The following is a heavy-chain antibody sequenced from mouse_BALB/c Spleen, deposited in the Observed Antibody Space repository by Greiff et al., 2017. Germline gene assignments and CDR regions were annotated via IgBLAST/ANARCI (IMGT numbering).Heavy chain of an antibody. V-gene: IGHV1-87*01. J-gene: IGHJ2*01. CDR2: IYPGDGDT. D-gene: IGHD2-4*01. Sequence: VKLMESGAELARPGASVKLSCKASGYTFTSYWMQWVKQRPGQGLEWIGAIYPGDGDTRYTQKFKGKATLTADKSSSTAYMQLSSLASEDSAVYYCARGSDYEGYWGQGTTLTVSS. CDR1: GYTFTSYW. CDR3: ARGSDYEGY.